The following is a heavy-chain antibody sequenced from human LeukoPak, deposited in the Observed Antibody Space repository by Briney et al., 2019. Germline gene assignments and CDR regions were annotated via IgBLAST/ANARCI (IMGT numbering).Heavy chain of an antibody. J-gene: IGHJ3*02. V-gene: IGHV3-11*01. Sequence: GGSLRLSCEASGFNLSDHYMTWIRQAPGKGLEWVSYISNKGYSIYYADSVRGRFTISRDNAKNSLYLQMNSLRVDDTAEYYCVRNKRTYDMWGQGTMVTVSS. CDR3: VRNKRTYDM. D-gene: IGHD2/OR15-2a*01. CDR2: ISNKGYSI. CDR1: GFNLSDHY.